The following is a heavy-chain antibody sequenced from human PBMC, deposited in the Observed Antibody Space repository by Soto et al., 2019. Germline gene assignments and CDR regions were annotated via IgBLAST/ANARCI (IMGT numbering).Heavy chain of an antibody. J-gene: IGHJ3*02. Sequence: SETLSLTCTVSGGSISSGGYYWSWIRQHPGKGLEWIGYIYYSGSTYYNPSLKSRVTISVDTSKNQFSLKLSSVTAADTAVYYCARGARTTVTKHDAFDIWGQGTTVTVSS. CDR3: ARGARTTVTKHDAFDI. CDR2: IYYSGST. D-gene: IGHD4-17*01. CDR1: GGSISSGGYY. V-gene: IGHV4-31*03.